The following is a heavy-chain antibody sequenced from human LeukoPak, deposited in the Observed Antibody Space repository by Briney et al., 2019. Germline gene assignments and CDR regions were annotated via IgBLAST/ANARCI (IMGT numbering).Heavy chain of an antibody. CDR3: ARVRQYDFWSGHNWFDP. D-gene: IGHD3-3*01. CDR1: GSTFSDYD. CDR2: ISSSGSTI. V-gene: IGHV3-11*01. Sequence: GGSLRLSCAASGSTFSDYDMSWIRQAPGKGLEWVSYISSSGSTIYYADSVKGRFTISRDNAKNSLCLQMNSLRADDTAVYYCARVRQYDFWSGHNWFDPWGQGTLVTVSS. J-gene: IGHJ5*02.